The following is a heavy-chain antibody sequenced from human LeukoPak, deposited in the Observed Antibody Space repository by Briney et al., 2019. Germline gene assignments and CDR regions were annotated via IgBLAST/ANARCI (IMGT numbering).Heavy chain of an antibody. CDR1: GFTFSSYA. V-gene: IGHV3-23*01. J-gene: IGHJ4*02. CDR2: ISGSGATT. CDR3: ANSKSPTLHFDY. D-gene: IGHD2-15*01. Sequence: PGGSLRLSCAASGFTFSSYAMSWVRQAPGKGLEWVSGISGSGATTSYTDSVKGRFTISRDNSKNTLFLQMNSLRAEDTAVYYCANSKSPTLHFDYWGQGTLVTVSS.